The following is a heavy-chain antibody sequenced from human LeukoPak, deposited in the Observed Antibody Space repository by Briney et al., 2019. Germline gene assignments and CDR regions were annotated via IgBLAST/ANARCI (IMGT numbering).Heavy chain of an antibody. CDR3: ARCCGGGSSDCFDY. CDR2: IIPILGIA. Sequence: ASVKVSCKASGGTFSNYAISWVRQAPGQGLEWMGRIIPILGIANYAQKFQGRVTITADKSTSTAYMELSSLRSEDTAVYYCARCCGGGSSDCFDYWGQGTLVTVSS. CDR1: GGTFSNYA. J-gene: IGHJ4*02. D-gene: IGHD2-15*01. V-gene: IGHV1-69*04.